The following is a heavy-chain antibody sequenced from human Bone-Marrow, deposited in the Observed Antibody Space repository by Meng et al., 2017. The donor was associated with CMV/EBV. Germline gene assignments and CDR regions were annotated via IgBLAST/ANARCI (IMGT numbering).Heavy chain of an antibody. V-gene: IGHV1-2*02. CDR3: ARGQRSHYSSSSYMDV. D-gene: IGHD6-6*01. CDR1: GYTFTGYY. Sequence: ASVKVSCKASGYTFTGYYMHWVQQAPGQGLEWMGWINPNSGGTNYAQKFQGRVTMTRDTSISTAYMELSRLRSDDTAVYYCARGQRSHYSSSSYMDVWGQGTTVTVSS. J-gene: IGHJ6*02. CDR2: INPNSGGT.